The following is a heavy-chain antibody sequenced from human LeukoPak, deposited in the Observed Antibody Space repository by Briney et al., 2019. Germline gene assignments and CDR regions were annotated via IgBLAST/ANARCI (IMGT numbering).Heavy chain of an antibody. CDR3: ASSRDGREGYFDY. V-gene: IGHV1-69*04. CDR1: GGTFSSYA. Sequence: SVKVSCKASGGTFSSYAISWERQAPGQGLEWMGRIIPILGIANYAQKFQGRVTITADKSTSTAYMELSSLRSEDTAVYYCASSRDGREGYFDYWGQGTLVTVSS. CDR2: IIPILGIA. D-gene: IGHD2-2*01. J-gene: IGHJ4*02.